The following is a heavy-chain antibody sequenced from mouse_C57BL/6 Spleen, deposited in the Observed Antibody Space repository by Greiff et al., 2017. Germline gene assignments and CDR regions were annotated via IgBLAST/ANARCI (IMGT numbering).Heavy chain of an antibody. CDR1: GYTFTSYW. V-gene: IGHV1-50*01. J-gene: IGHJ2*01. CDR3: AREGYIY. Sequence: VQLQQPGAELVKPGASVKLSCKASGYTFTSYWMQWVKQRPGQGLEWIGEIDPSDSYTNYNQKFKGKATLTVDTSSSPAYMQLSSLTSEDSAVSYCAREGYIYWGQGTTLTVSS. D-gene: IGHD2-14*01. CDR2: IDPSDSYT.